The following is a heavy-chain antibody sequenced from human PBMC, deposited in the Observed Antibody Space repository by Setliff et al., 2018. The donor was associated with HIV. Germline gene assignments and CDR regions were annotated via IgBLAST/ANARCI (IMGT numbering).Heavy chain of an antibody. Sequence: ASVKVSCKPSGYRFVAYGMSWVRRAPGQRLEWVGWVDGASGQSKLSQKFYDRVTLTRDISATTAYLELSPLRSADTARYYCARQMRSYNYYLDVWGKGTTVTVSS. D-gene: IGHD3-10*01. V-gene: IGHV1-3*01. J-gene: IGHJ6*04. CDR3: ARQMRSYNYYLDV. CDR1: GYRFVAYG. CDR2: VDGASGQS.